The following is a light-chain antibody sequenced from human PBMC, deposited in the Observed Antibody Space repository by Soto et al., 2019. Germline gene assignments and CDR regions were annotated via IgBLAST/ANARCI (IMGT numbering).Light chain of an antibody. CDR1: QSVYSN. CDR2: GAS. J-gene: IGKJ1*01. V-gene: IGKV3-15*01. CDR3: QKYHNWPWT. Sequence: EIVMTQSPATLSVSPGERATLSCRASQSVYSNLAWYKQKPGQAPRLLIFGASTEAAGISARFSGSGSGTEFNLTLSSLQSEDFAVYYCQKYHNWPWTFGQGTKVQIK.